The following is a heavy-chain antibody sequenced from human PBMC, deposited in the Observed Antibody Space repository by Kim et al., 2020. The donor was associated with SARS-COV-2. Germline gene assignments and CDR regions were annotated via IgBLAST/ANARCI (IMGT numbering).Heavy chain of an antibody. CDR1: GYTFTSYA. CDR2: INAGNGNT. J-gene: IGHJ3*02. D-gene: IGHD3-9*01. V-gene: IGHV1-3*01. Sequence: ASVKVSCKASGYTFTSYAMHWVRQAPGQRLELMGWINAGNGNTKYSQKFQGRVTITRDTSASTAYMELSSLRSEDTAVYYCASSKPAYYDILTGYYIPDAFDIWGQGTMVTVSS. CDR3: ASSKPAYYDILTGYYIPDAFDI.